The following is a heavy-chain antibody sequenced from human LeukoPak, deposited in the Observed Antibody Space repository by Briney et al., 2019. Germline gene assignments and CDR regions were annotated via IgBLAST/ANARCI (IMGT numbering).Heavy chain of an antibody. V-gene: IGHV3-23*01. CDR2: ITASGDNT. Sequence: GGSLRLSCEASGFPFTTYAMTWVRQAPGKGLEWVSLITASGDNTYYPDSMKGRFSISRDNSKNTVYLQMSSLRADDTAVYYCVKRNGYHFDFWGQGTLVTVSS. CDR3: VKRNGYHFDF. CDR1: GFPFTTYA. D-gene: IGHD5-18*01. J-gene: IGHJ4*02.